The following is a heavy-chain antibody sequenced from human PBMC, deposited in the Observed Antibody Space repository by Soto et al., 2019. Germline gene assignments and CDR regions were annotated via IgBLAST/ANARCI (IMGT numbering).Heavy chain of an antibody. V-gene: IGHV3-30-3*01. CDR2: ISYDGSNK. J-gene: IGHJ4*02. Sequence: QPGGSLRLSCAASGFTFSSYAMHWVRQAPGKGLEWVAVISYDGSNKYYADSVKGRFTISRDNSKNTLYLQMNSLRAEDTAVYYCARNLYDFWSGYPAYWGQGTLVTVSS. CDR1: GFTFSSYA. D-gene: IGHD3-3*01. CDR3: ARNLYDFWSGYPAY.